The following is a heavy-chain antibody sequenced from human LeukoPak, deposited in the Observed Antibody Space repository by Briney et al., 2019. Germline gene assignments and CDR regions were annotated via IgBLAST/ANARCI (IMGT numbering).Heavy chain of an antibody. CDR2: IYYSGST. V-gene: IGHV4-39*07. D-gene: IGHD4-17*01. CDR1: GGSISSSSYY. J-gene: IGHJ5*02. Sequence: PSETLSLTCTVSGGSISSSSYYWGWIRQPPGKGLEWIGSIYYSGSTYYNPSLKSRVTISVDTSKNQFSLKLSSVTAADTAVYYCARDLYYGDYVDWFDPWGQGTLVTVSS. CDR3: ARDLYYGDYVDWFDP.